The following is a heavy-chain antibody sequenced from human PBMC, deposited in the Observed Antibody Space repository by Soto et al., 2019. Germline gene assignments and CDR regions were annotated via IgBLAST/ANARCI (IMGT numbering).Heavy chain of an antibody. J-gene: IGHJ4*01. CDR1: GFTFSSYA. D-gene: IGHD2-2*01. Sequence: PGGSLRLSCAASGFTFSSYAMSWVRQAPGKGLEWVSAISGSGGSTYYADSVKGRFTISRDNSKNTLYLQMNSLRAEDTAFYYCTTDSFSSTPVVRFDYWGHGTLVTVSS. CDR3: TTDSFSSTPVVRFDY. CDR2: ISGSGGST. V-gene: IGHV3-23*01.